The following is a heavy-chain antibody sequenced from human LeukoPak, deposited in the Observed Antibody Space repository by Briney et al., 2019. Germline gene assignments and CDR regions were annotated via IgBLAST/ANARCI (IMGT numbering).Heavy chain of an antibody. V-gene: IGHV4-39*01. CDR1: GGSISSSSYY. Sequence: SETLSLTCTVSGGSISSSSYYWGWIRQPPGKGLEWIGSIYYSGSTYYNPSLKSRVTISVDTSKNQFSLKLSSVTAADTAVYYCARGGLFGDYVNYWGQGTLVTVSS. J-gene: IGHJ4*02. D-gene: IGHD4-17*01. CDR2: IYYSGST. CDR3: ARGGLFGDYVNY.